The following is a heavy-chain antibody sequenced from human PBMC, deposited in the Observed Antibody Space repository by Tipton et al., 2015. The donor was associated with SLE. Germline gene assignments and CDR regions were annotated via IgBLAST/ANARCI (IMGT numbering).Heavy chain of an antibody. D-gene: IGHD2-2*01. CDR2: IYYSGSI. Sequence: TLSLTCTVSGGSISSHYWSWIRQPPGKGLEWIGCIYYSGSISYNPSLKSRVTISVDTSKNQFSLKLSSVTAADTAVYYCARDAEVVFDAFDIWGQGTMVTVSS. V-gene: IGHV4-59*11. J-gene: IGHJ3*02. CDR1: GGSISSHY. CDR3: ARDAEVVFDAFDI.